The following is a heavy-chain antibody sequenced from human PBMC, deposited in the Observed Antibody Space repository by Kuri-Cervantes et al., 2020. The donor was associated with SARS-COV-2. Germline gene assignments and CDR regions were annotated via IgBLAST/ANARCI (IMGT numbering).Heavy chain of an antibody. Sequence: GESLKISCAASGFTFSSYAMSWVRQAPGKGLEWVSGITNSGGSAYSADSVKGRFTISRDNSKNTLFLQMNSLRAEDTAVYYCAKFSQIGQRHQTDFDYWGQGTLVTVSS. CDR1: GFTFSSYA. D-gene: IGHD1-14*01. V-gene: IGHV3-23*01. CDR2: ITNSGGSA. CDR3: AKFSQIGQRHQTDFDY. J-gene: IGHJ4*02.